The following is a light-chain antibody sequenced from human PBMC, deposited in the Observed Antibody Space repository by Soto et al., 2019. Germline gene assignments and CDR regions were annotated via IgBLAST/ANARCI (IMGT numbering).Light chain of an antibody. Sequence: EIVMTQSPATLSVSPGERATLSCRASQSVSSNLAWYQQKPCQTPRLLIYDTSTRATGVPARFSGSRSGPEFTLTINSLQSEDFAIYYCQPYKNWPTWTFGQGTKVEIK. V-gene: IGKV3-15*01. J-gene: IGKJ1*01. CDR1: QSVSSN. CDR2: DTS. CDR3: QPYKNWPTWT.